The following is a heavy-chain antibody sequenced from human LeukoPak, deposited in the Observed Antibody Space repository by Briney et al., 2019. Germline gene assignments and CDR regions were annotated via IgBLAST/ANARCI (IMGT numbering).Heavy chain of an antibody. CDR2: INHSGST. CDR1: GGSFSGYY. CDR3: ARQGEYCFDY. J-gene: IGHJ4*02. V-gene: IGHV4-34*01. Sequence: PSETLSLTCAVYGGSFSGYYWSWIRQPPGKGLEWIGEINHSGSTNYNPSLKSRVTISVDTSKNQFSLKLSSVTAADTAVYYCARQGEYCFDYWGQGTLVTVSS. D-gene: IGHD3-16*01.